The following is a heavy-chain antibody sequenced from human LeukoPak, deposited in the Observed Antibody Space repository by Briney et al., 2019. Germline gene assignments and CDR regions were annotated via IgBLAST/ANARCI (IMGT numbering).Heavy chain of an antibody. V-gene: IGHV4-4*02. Sequence: NPSETLSLTCAVSGGSISSSNWWSWVRQPPGKGLEWIGSIYYSGSTYYNPSLKSRVTISVDTSKNQFSLKLSSVTAADTAVYYCVREPQGHIVGAVIDYWGQGTLVTVSS. J-gene: IGHJ4*02. CDR3: VREPQGHIVGAVIDY. CDR1: GGSISSSNW. CDR2: IYYSGST. D-gene: IGHD1-26*01.